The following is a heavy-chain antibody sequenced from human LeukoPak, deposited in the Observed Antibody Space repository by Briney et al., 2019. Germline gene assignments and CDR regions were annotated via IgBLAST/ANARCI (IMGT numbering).Heavy chain of an antibody. CDR3: AKDRLPFHDSSGRGGFDY. CDR1: GFTFSNYA. V-gene: IGHV3-23*01. CDR2: LCADDGDT. Sequence: GGSLRLSCAASGFTFSNYAMSWVRQAPGKGLEWVSSLCADDGDTYYADSVKGRFTISRDNSKNTLYLQMNSLRAEDTAVYYCAKDRLPFHDSSGRGGFDYWGQGTLVTVSS. J-gene: IGHJ4*02. D-gene: IGHD3-22*01.